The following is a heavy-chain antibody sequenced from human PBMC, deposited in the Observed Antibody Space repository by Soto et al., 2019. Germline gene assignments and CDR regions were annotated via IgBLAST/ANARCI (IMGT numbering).Heavy chain of an antibody. CDR3: ARDHKLRASADY. J-gene: IGHJ4*02. V-gene: IGHV3-21*01. Sequence: PGGSLRLSCAASGFTFSSYSMNWVRQAPGKGLEWVSSISSSSSYIYYADSVKGRFTISRDNAKNSLYLQMNGLRAEDTAVYYCARDHKLRASADYWGQGTLVTVSS. CDR2: ISSSSSYI. D-gene: IGHD1-7*01. CDR1: GFTFSSYS.